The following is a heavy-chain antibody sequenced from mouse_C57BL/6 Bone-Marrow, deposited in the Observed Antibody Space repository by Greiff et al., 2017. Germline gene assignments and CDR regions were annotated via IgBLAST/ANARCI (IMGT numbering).Heavy chain of an antibody. D-gene: IGHD2-1*01. CDR2: ISNGGGST. V-gene: IGHV5-12*01. J-gene: IGHJ3*01. Sequence: DVMLVESGGGLVQPGGSLKLSCAASGFTFSDYYMYWVRQTPEKRLEWVAYISNGGGSTYYPDTVKGRFTISRDNAKNTLYLQMGRLKSEDTAMYYCARHGVTPYWGQGTLVTVSA. CDR3: ARHGVTPY. CDR1: GFTFSDYY.